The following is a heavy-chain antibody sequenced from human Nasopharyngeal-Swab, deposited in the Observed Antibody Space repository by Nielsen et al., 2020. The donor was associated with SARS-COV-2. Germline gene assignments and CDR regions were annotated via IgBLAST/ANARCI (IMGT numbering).Heavy chain of an antibody. CDR3: ARADSSGWFFSD. J-gene: IGHJ4*02. D-gene: IGHD6-19*01. V-gene: IGHV3-48*03. Sequence: WIRQPPGKGLEWVSYISSSDSTTYYADSVKGRFTISRDNAKNSLYLQMNSLRVEDTGVYYCARADSSGWFFSDWGWGTLVTVSS. CDR2: ISSSDSTT.